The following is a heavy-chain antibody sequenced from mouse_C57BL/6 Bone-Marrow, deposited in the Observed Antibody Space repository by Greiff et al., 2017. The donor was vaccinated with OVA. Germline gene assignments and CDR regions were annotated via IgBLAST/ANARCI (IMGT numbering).Heavy chain of an antibody. CDR2: IHPSDSGT. CDR1: GYTFTSYW. J-gene: IGHJ3*01. Sequence: VQLQQPGAELVKPGASVKVSCKASGYTFTSYWMHWVKQRPGQGLEWIGRIHPSDSGTNYNQKFKGKATLTVDKSSSTAYMQLSSLTSEDSAVYYCAIGHYYGSSSFAYWGQGTLVTVSA. D-gene: IGHD1-1*01. V-gene: IGHV1-74*01. CDR3: AIGHYYGSSSFAY.